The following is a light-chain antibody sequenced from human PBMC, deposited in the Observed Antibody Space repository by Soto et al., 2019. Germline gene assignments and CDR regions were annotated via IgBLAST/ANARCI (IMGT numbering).Light chain of an antibody. CDR3: SSYTCSSTLYV. V-gene: IGLV2-14*01. Sequence: QSALTQPASVSGSPGQSITISCTGTSSDVGGYNYVSWYQQHPGKAPKLMIYEVSNRPSGVSNRFSGSKSDNTASLTISGLQAEDEADYYCSSYTCSSTLYVFGTGTKSPS. CDR2: EVS. J-gene: IGLJ1*01. CDR1: SSDVGGYNY.